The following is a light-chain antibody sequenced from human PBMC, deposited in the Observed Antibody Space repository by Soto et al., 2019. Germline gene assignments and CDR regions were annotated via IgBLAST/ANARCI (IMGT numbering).Light chain of an antibody. Sequence: EIVLTHSPATLSLSLLEIATLSFRASETIRGLLAWYQQRPGQPPRLLIYDTSNRATGIPARFSGSGSGTDFTLTISRLEPEDFALYYCQQYGSSPITFGQGTRLEIK. CDR1: ETIRGL. V-gene: IGKV3-11*01. J-gene: IGKJ5*01. CDR3: QQYGSSPIT. CDR2: DTS.